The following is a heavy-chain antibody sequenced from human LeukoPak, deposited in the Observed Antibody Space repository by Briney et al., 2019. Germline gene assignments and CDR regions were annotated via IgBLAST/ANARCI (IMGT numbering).Heavy chain of an antibody. CDR3: ARYYGSGSVGGFDY. D-gene: IGHD3-10*01. CDR1: GFTFSNYG. Sequence: PGRSLRFSCAASGFTFSNYGMHWVRQAPGKGLEWVAVIWYDGSNEYYTDSVKGRFTISRDNSKNTLSLQMNSLRAKDTAVYYCARYYGSGSVGGFDYWGQGTLVTVSS. V-gene: IGHV3-33*01. CDR2: IWYDGSNE. J-gene: IGHJ4*02.